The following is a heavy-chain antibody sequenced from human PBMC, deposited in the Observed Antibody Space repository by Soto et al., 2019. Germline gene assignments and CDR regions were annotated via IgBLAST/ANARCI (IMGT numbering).Heavy chain of an antibody. Sequence: GASMKVSCKASGSTFSSYAISWVRQAPGQRLEWKGEIIPIFGTANYAQKFQGRVTITADESTSTAYMELSSLRSEDTAVYYCARAPRGGDYVWGSYRYINRGAFDIWGQGTMVTVSS. CDR2: IIPIFGTA. CDR3: ARAPRGGDYVWGSYRYINRGAFDI. D-gene: IGHD3-16*02. J-gene: IGHJ3*02. V-gene: IGHV1-69*13. CDR1: GSTFSSYA.